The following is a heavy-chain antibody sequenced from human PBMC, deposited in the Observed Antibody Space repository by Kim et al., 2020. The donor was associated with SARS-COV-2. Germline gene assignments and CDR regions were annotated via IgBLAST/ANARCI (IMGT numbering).Heavy chain of an antibody. V-gene: IGHV1-46*01. CDR3: ARNWQQLVRFDY. CDR2: ST. Sequence: STSYAQKFQGRVTMTRDTSTSTVYMELSSLRSEDTAVYYCARNWQQLVRFDYWGQGTLVTVSS. J-gene: IGHJ4*02. D-gene: IGHD6-13*01.